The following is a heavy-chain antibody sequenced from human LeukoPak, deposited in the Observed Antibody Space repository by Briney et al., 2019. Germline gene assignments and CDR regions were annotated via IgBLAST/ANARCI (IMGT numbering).Heavy chain of an antibody. CDR3: ARGSITMIVHPFDY. CDR1: GDSVSSNSAA. D-gene: IGHD3-22*01. CDR2: TYYRSKLYN. Sequence: SQTLSLTCAISGDSVSSNSAAWNWLRQSPSRGLEWLGRTYYRSKLYNDYAVSVKSRITINPDTSKNQFSLQLNSVTPEDTAVYYCARGSITMIVHPFDYWGQGTLVTVSS. J-gene: IGHJ4*02. V-gene: IGHV6-1*01.